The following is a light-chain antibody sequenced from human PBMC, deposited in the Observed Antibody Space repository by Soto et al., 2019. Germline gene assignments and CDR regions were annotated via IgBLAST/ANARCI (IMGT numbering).Light chain of an antibody. CDR3: QQRTIRLT. CDR1: QNVSTY. V-gene: IGKV3-11*01. Sequence: EIVLTQSPATLSLSPGERVTLSCRASQNVSTYLAWYQQKPGQAPRFLIYDASDRATCIPARYSGSGTGTDFTLPISSLEPEDSSVYHCQQRTIRLTFGPGNKVDIK. CDR2: DAS. J-gene: IGKJ3*01.